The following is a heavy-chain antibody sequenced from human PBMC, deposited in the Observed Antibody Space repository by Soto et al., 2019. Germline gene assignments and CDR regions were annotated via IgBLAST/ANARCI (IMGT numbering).Heavy chain of an antibody. J-gene: IGHJ4*02. D-gene: IGHD3-22*01. CDR3: ARDSHVDYYDSSGDESLFDY. CDR1: GCTFTSYG. V-gene: IGHV1-18*01. CDR2: ISAYNGNT. Sequence: ASVKVSCKASGCTFTSYGISWVRQAPGQGLEWMGWISAYNGNTNYAQKLQGRVTMTTDTSTSTAYMELRSLRSDDTAVYYCARDSHVDYYDSSGDESLFDYWGQGTQVTVSS.